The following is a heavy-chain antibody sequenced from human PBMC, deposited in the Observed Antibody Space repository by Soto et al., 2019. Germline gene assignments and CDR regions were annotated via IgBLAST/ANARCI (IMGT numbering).Heavy chain of an antibody. CDR3: ARVIAARGVGPYYFDY. CDR2: IYRSGRT. CDR1: GGALSSYY. J-gene: IGHJ4*02. D-gene: IGHD6-6*01. Sequence: SETLSLTCTVSGGALSSYYWSWSGQPPGKGREWLVYIYRSGRTNYPPSLKSRVTISVATSKNQFSLKLSSVTAAATAVYYCARVIAARGVGPYYFDYWGQGTRVTV. V-gene: IGHV4-59*01.